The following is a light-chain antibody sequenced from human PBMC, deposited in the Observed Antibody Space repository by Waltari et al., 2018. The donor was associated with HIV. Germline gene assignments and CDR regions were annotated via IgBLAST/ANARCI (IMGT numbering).Light chain of an antibody. Sequence: DIVVTQSPDSLAVSLGERATINCKSSQSLFYSSNNKDYLAWYQQKPGQPPKLLIYWASTRESGVPDRFSGSGSGTEFTLTISSLQAEDVAVYYCQQYYSSLHTFGQGTKLEIK. CDR3: QQYYSSLHT. CDR1: QSLFYSSNNKDY. J-gene: IGKJ2*01. CDR2: WAS. V-gene: IGKV4-1*01.